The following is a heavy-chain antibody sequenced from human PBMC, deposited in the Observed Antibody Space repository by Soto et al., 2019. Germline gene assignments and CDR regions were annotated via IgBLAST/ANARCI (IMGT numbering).Heavy chain of an antibody. D-gene: IGHD3-9*01. CDR2: ISSSSSYI. J-gene: IGHJ6*02. CDR1: GFTFSSYS. V-gene: IGHV3-21*01. CDR3: ARDLGARLRYFDWLYPTGGRYYGMDV. Sequence: PGGSLRLSCAASGFTFSSYSMNWVRQAPGKGLEWVSSISSSSSYIYYADSVKGRFTISRDNAKNSLYLQMNSLRAEDTAVYYCARDLGARLRYFDWLYPTGGRYYGMDVWGQGTTVTVSS.